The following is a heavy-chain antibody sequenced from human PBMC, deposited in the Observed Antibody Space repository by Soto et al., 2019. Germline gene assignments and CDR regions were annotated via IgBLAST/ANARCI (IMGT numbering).Heavy chain of an antibody. CDR1: GFTFSRYA. Sequence: EVQLLESGGGLVQPRGSLRLSCAASGFTFSRYAMSWVRQPPGKGLEWVSAISGSGGSTYYADSVKGRFTISRDNSKNTLYVQMNSLRAEDTAVYYCANALKTTIFGVVSPPIDYWGQGSLVTVSS. CDR3: ANALKTTIFGVVSPPIDY. J-gene: IGHJ4*02. CDR2: ISGSGGST. D-gene: IGHD3-3*01. V-gene: IGHV3-23*01.